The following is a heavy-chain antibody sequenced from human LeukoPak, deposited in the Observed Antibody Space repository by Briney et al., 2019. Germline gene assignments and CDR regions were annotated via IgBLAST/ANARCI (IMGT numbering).Heavy chain of an antibody. CDR1: GFTFDDYG. D-gene: IGHD6-13*01. CDR3: ARGKQQLVRGGYYYYYYMDV. V-gene: IGHV3-20*04. J-gene: IGHJ6*03. CDR2: INWNGGST. Sequence: PGGSLRLSCAASGFTFDDYGMSWVRQAPGKGLEWVSGINWNGGSTGYADSVKGRFTISRDNAKNSLYLQMNSLRAEDTALYYCARGKQQLVRGGYYYYYYMDVWGKGTTVTVSS.